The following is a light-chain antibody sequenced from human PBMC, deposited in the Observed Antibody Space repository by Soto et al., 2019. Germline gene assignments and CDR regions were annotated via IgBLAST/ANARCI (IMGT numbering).Light chain of an antibody. J-gene: IGKJ1*01. CDR2: GSF. CDR3: QQYDIWPWT. Sequence: EIVMTQSPGTLSVSPGEGATLSCRASQSVRSNLAWYQQKPGQAPRLLIFGSFTRAPGVPSGFSGSGSWTEFTLTISSLQSEDFALYYCQQYDIWPWTFGQGTKVDIK. CDR1: QSVRSN. V-gene: IGKV3-15*01.